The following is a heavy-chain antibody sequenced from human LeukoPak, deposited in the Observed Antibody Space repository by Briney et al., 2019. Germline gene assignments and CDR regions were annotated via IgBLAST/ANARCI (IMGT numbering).Heavy chain of an antibody. D-gene: IGHD4-23*01. CDR2: ISGSGGST. CDR1: GFTFSSYA. Sequence: GGSLRLSCAASGFTFSSYAMSWVRQAPGKGLEWVSAISGSGGSTYYADSVKGRFTISRDNSKNTMYLHMNSLRAEDTAVYYCAKPRLRWYPGVPDAFDIWGQGTMVTVSS. V-gene: IGHV3-23*01. J-gene: IGHJ3*02. CDR3: AKPRLRWYPGVPDAFDI.